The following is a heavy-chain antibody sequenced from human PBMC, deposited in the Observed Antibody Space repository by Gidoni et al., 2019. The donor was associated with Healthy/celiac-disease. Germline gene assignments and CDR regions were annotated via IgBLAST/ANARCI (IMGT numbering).Heavy chain of an antibody. D-gene: IGHD1-26*01. J-gene: IGHJ4*02. CDR2: ISSSGSTI. CDR3: ARGSRSGSYHLFDY. Sequence: QVQLVESGGGLVKPGGSLRRSGAASGLTLSDYYMSWIRQAPGKGLELVSYISSSGSTIYSADSVKGRFTISRDNAKNSLYLQMTSLRAEDTAVYYCARGSRSGSYHLFDYWGQGTLVTVSS. CDR1: GLTLSDYY. V-gene: IGHV3-11*01.